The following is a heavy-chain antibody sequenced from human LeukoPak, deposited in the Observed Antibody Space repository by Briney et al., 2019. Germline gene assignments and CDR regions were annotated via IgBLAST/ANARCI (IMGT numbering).Heavy chain of an antibody. D-gene: IGHD1-1*01. CDR3: ASALRTGDNYFDY. CDR1: GYTFTNYG. Sequence: ASVKVSCKASGYTFTNYGISWVRQAPGQGLEWMGWISTNNGNTNYAQKLQGRVTMTTDTSTSTAYMELRSLRSDDTAVYYCASALRTGDNYFDYWGQGTLVTVSS. V-gene: IGHV1-18*01. CDR2: ISTNNGNT. J-gene: IGHJ4*02.